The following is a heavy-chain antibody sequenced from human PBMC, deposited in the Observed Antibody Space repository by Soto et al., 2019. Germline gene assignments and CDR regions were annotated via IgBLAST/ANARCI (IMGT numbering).Heavy chain of an antibody. V-gene: IGHV3-23*01. D-gene: IGHD1-26*01. CDR3: ARDFKELGTRATHYYFDY. CDR2: ISGSGGST. J-gene: IGHJ4*02. CDR1: GFTFSSYA. Sequence: PGGSLRLSCAASGFTFSSYAMSWVRQAPGKGLEWVSAISGSGGSTYYADSVKGRFTISRDNAKNSLYLQMNSLRAEDTAVYYCARDFKELGTRATHYYFDYWGQGTLVTVSS.